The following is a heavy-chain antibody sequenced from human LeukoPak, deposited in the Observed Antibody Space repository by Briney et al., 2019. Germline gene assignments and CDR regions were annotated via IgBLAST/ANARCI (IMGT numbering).Heavy chain of an antibody. D-gene: IGHD6-13*01. CDR1: GFTFSSYG. CDR3: AKDLDTIAAAGTDDY. CDR2: IWYDGSNK. V-gene: IGHV3-33*06. J-gene: IGHJ4*02. Sequence: GGSLRLSCAASGFTFSSYGMHWVRQAPGKGLEWVAVIWYDGSNKYYADSVKGRFTISRDNSKNTLYLQMNSLRAEDTAVYYCAKDLDTIAAAGTDDYWGQGTLVTVSS.